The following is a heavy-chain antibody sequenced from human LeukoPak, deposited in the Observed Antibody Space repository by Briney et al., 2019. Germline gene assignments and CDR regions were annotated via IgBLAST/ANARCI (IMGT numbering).Heavy chain of an antibody. J-gene: IGHJ3*02. Sequence: SVKGRFTISRDNSKNTLYLQMNSLRAEDTAVYYCAKDQVPAFDIWGQGTMVTVSS. CDR3: AKDQVPAFDI. V-gene: IGHV3-23*01.